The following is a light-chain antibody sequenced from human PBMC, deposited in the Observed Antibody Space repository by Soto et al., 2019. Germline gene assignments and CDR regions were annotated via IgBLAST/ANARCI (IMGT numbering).Light chain of an antibody. CDR2: EAS. CDR3: QQYNTYSWT. V-gene: IGKV1-5*03. Sequence: DIQMTQSPSSLSASVGDRVTITCQASQDISNYLNWYQQKPGKAPKLLIYEASSLESGVPSRFGGSGSGTEFTLTISSLQPDDFATYYCQQYNTYSWTFGQGTKVDIK. CDR1: QDISNY. J-gene: IGKJ1*01.